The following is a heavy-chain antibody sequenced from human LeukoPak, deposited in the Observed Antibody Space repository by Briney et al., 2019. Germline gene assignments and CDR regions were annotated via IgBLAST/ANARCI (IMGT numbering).Heavy chain of an antibody. J-gene: IGHJ4*02. Sequence: GASVKVSCKASGYTFTSYYMHWVRQAPGQWLEWMGIINPSGGSTSYAQKFRGRVTMTRDTSTSTVYMELSSLRSEDTAVYYCARLDSGSYLDYWGQGTLVTVSS. CDR2: INPSGGST. CDR3: ARLDSGSYLDY. D-gene: IGHD1-26*01. V-gene: IGHV1-46*01. CDR1: GYTFTSYY.